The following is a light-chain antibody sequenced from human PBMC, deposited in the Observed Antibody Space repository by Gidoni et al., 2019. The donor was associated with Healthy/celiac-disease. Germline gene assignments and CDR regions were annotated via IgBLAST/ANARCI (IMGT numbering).Light chain of an antibody. Sequence: QSVLPQPPSVSGAPGQRVTISCTGSSSHIGAGYDVHWYQQLPVTAPKLLIYGNSNRTSGVPDRFSGSKSGTSASLAITGHQAEDEADYYCQSYDSSLSGLVFGTGTKVTVL. CDR1: SSHIGAGYD. CDR3: QSYDSSLSGLV. CDR2: GNS. V-gene: IGLV1-40*01. J-gene: IGLJ1*01.